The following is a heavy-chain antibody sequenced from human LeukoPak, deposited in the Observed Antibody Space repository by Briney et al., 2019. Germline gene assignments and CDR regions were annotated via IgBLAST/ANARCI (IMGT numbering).Heavy chain of an antibody. CDR1: GFTVSSNY. Sequence: GGSLRLSCAASGFTVSSNYVSWVRQAPGKGLEWVSFIYSGGSTYYADSVKGRFTISSDNSKNTLYLQMNSLRAEDTAVYYCARDPNYYDSSGYYRHWGQGTLVTVSS. CDR3: ARDPNYYDSSGYYRH. J-gene: IGHJ4*02. V-gene: IGHV3-53*01. CDR2: IYSGGST. D-gene: IGHD3-22*01.